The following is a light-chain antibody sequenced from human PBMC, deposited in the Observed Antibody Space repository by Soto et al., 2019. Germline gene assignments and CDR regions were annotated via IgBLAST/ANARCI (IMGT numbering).Light chain of an antibody. Sequence: EVTQSQYLLTASVGDRVTITCRASQGISSYLAWYQQKPGKAPNLLIHTASTLQSGVPSRFSGSGSGTEFTLTISSLQPEDVTRYYSPQRKILPIPSGQ. V-gene: IGKV1-9*01. J-gene: IGKJ5*01. CDR3: PQRKILPIP. CDR1: QGISSY. CDR2: TAS.